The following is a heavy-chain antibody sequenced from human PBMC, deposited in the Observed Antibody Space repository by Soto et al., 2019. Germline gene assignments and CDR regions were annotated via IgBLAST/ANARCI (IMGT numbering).Heavy chain of an antibody. Sequence: PSETLSLTCTVSGASIRGHYWSWIRQPPGKGPEWIGYVYDSGATNYDPFLVSRVTISVDTSKNQFSLILGSVTAADTAVYFCERHSTWLLLSDYWGQGTLVTVSS. CDR1: GASIRGHY. D-gene: IGHD3-22*01. CDR3: ERHSTWLLLSDY. CDR2: VYDSGAT. V-gene: IGHV4-59*08. J-gene: IGHJ4*02.